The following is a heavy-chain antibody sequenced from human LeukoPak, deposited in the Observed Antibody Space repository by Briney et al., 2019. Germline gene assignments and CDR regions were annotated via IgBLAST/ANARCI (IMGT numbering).Heavy chain of an antibody. CDR1: GYAFSNSY. V-gene: IGHV1-46*01. CDR2: INPSGGHT. J-gene: IGHJ4*02. D-gene: IGHD1-7*01. Sequence: GASVKVSCKASGYAFSNSYIHWVRQAPGQGLEWMGLINPSGGHTTYTQKYQGRVTMTRDMSTSTVYMELSSLRSDDTAVYYCARAANWNYDYWGQGTLVTVSS. CDR3: ARAANWNYDY.